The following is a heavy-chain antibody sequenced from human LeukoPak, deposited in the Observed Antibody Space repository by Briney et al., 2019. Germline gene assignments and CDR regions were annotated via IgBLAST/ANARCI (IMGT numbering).Heavy chain of an antibody. CDR2: ISWDGGST. CDR1: GFTFDDYA. J-gene: IGHJ3*02. D-gene: IGHD4-11*01. Sequence: GGSLRLSCAASGFTFDDYATHWVRQAPGKGLEWVSLISWDGGSTYYADSVKGRFTISRDNSKNSLYLQMNSLRAEDTALYYCAKTFSSTVTYDAFDIWGQGTMVTVSS. V-gene: IGHV3-43D*03. CDR3: AKTFSSTVTYDAFDI.